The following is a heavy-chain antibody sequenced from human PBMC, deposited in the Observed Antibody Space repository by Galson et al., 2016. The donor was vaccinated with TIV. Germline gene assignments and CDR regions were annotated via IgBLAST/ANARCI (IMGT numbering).Heavy chain of an antibody. J-gene: IGHJ4*02. CDR2: ISTYNGNT. D-gene: IGHD1-1*01. V-gene: IGHV1-18*01. CDR3: PRDPYTGNDVPFDY. Sequence: SVKVSCKASGYTFTSYGFGWVRQAPGQGLEWMGWISTYNGNTNYAQKLQGRVTLTTETSTSTVSIELRGLTSDDTAMYYCPRDPYTGNDVPFDYWGQGTLVTFSS. CDR1: GYTFTSYG.